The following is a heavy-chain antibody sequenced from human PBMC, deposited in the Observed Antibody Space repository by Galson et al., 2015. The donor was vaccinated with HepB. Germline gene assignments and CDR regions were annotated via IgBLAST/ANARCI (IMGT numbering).Heavy chain of an antibody. J-gene: IGHJ4*02. Sequence: LRLSCAASGFTFSTYTMNWVRQAPGKGLEWVSSISSSGSYIYYADSVKGRFTISRDNAKNSLFLQVNSLRADDTAVYYCARVRSSAWYVDYWGQGTLVTVSS. D-gene: IGHD6-19*01. CDR1: GFTFSTYT. V-gene: IGHV3-21*01. CDR2: ISSSGSYI. CDR3: ARVRSSAWYVDY.